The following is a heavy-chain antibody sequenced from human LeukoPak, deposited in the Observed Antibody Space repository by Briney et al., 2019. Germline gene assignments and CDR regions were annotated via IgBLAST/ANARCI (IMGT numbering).Heavy chain of an antibody. Sequence: PSQTLSLTCTVSVGSLSSGSYYWMWIRQPAGKGLEWIGRIYTSGSTNYNTSIKSRVTISVDTSKIQFSLKLSSVTAADTAVYYCARGPISMVRGVMVPSWFDPWGQGTLVTVSS. J-gene: IGHJ5*02. D-gene: IGHD3-10*01. CDR2: IYTSGST. CDR1: VGSLSSGSYY. V-gene: IGHV4-61*02. CDR3: ARGPISMVRGVMVPSWFDP.